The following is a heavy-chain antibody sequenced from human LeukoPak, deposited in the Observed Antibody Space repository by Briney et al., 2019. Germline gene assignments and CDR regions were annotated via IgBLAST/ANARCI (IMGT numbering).Heavy chain of an antibody. V-gene: IGHV3-23*01. J-gene: IGHJ4*02. D-gene: IGHD3-10*01. Sequence: GGSLRLSCAASGFTFSSYAMSWVRQAPGKGLEWVSAISGSGGSTYYADSVKGRFTISRDNSKNTLYLQMNSLRAEDTAVYYCAKDAVVLLWFGGGGYFDYWGQGTLVTVSS. CDR1: GFTFSSYA. CDR2: ISGSGGST. CDR3: AKDAVVLLWFGGGGYFDY.